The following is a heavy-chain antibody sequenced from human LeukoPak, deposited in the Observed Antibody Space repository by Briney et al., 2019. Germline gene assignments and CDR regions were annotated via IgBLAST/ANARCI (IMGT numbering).Heavy chain of an antibody. CDR3: ARVEWIQLWFGVDY. CDR2: ISSSGSTI. V-gene: IGHV3-48*03. Sequence: SGGSLRLSCVASVFTFSSYEMNWVRQAPGKGLEWVSYISSSGSTIYYADSVKGRFTISRDNAKNSLYLQMNSLRAEDTAVYCCARVEWIQLWFGVDYWGQGTLVTVSS. D-gene: IGHD5-18*01. J-gene: IGHJ4*02. CDR1: VFTFSSYE.